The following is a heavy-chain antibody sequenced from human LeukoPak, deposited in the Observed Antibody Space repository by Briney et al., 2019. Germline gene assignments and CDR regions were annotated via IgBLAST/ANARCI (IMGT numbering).Heavy chain of an antibody. J-gene: IGHJ6*03. CDR1: GGSISSYY. V-gene: IGHV4-59*12. Sequence: SETLSLTCTVSGGSISSYYWSWIRQPPGKGLEWIGFIFYSGSTNFNPSLKSRVTVSVDTSKNQFSLKLSSVTAADTAVYYCARSPGPYYYYYYYMDVWGKGTTVTISS. CDR3: ARSPGPYYYYYYYMDV. CDR2: IFYSGST.